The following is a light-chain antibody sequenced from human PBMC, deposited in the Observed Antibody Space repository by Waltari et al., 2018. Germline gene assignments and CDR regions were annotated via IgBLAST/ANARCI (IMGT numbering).Light chain of an antibody. V-gene: IGKV1-6*02. CDR1: QALGSE. CDR3: LQDYNYPRT. CDR2: GAS. J-gene: IGKJ1*01. Sequence: AIQMTQSPSSLSASVGGRVTITCRATQALGSELAWYQQRPGEAPKVLIYGASRLQNGVPSRFIYSGSGTYFTLTISSLQPEDFATYYCLQDYNYPRTFGQGTKVEV.